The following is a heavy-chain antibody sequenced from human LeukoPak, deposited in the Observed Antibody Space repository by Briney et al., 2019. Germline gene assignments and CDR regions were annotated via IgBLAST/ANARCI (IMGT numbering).Heavy chain of an antibody. J-gene: IGHJ4*02. V-gene: IGHV3-9*01. CDR1: GFTFDDYA. D-gene: IGHD5-12*01. Sequence: GGSLRLSCAASGFTFDDYAMHWVRHAPGKGLEWVSGISWNSGSIGYADSVKGRFTISRDNAKNSLYLQMNSLRAEDTALYYCAKSQYSGYDMRAYYFDYWGQGTLVTVSS. CDR2: ISWNSGSI. CDR3: AKSQYSGYDMRAYYFDY.